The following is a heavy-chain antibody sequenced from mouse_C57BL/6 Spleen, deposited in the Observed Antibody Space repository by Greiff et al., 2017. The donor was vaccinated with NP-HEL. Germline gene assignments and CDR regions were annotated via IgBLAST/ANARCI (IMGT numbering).Heavy chain of an antibody. CDR2: RRSKSSNYAT. CDR1: GFTFNTYA. Sequence: EVMLVESGGGLVQPKGSLKLSCAASGFTFNTYAMHWVRQAPGKGLEWVARRRSKSSNYATYYADSVKDRFTITLDNSQSMLYLQMNNQKTEDTAMYYCGRDFDYYGSSYCFAYWGQGTLVTVSA. CDR3: GRDFDYYGSSYCFAY. V-gene: IGHV10-3*01. J-gene: IGHJ3*01. D-gene: IGHD1-1*01.